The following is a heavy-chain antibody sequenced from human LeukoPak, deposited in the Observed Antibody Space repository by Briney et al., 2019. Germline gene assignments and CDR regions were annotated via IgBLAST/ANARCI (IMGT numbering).Heavy chain of an antibody. Sequence: GASVTVSCKASGYTFTSYGISWVRQAPGQGLEWMGWINPNSGGTNYAQKFQGRVTMTRDTSLRTVFMELSRLRSDGTAVYYCARDKIAAAGLQADDYYYYYMDVWGKGTTITVSS. J-gene: IGHJ6*03. CDR3: ARDKIAAAGLQADDYYYYYMDV. V-gene: IGHV1-2*02. CDR2: INPNSGGT. D-gene: IGHD6-13*01. CDR1: GYTFTSYG.